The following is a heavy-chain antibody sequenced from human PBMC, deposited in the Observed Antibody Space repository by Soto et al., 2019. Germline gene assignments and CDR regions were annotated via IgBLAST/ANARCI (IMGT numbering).Heavy chain of an antibody. CDR1: GYTFTSYY. CDR2: INPSGGST. Sequence: ASVKVSCKASGYTFTSYYMHWVRQAPGQGLEWMGIINPSGGSTSYAQKFQGRVTMTRDTSTSTVYMELRSLRSEDTAVYYCARIGVFGELSYGFDYWGQGTLVTVSS. D-gene: IGHD3-10*01. CDR3: ARIGVFGELSYGFDY. V-gene: IGHV1-46*01. J-gene: IGHJ4*02.